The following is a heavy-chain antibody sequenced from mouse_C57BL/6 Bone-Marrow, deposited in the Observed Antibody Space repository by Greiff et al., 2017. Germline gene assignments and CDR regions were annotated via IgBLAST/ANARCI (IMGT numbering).Heavy chain of an antibody. J-gene: IGHJ2*01. V-gene: IGHV1-55*01. CDR3: TTVTTVVYFDY. D-gene: IGHD1-1*01. CDR1: GYTFTSYW. CDR2: IYPGSGST. Sequence: VQLQQPGAELVKPGASVKMSCKASGYTFTSYWITWVKQRPGQGLEWIGDIYPGSGSTNYNEKFKSKATMTADTSSNTAYLQLSSLTSEDTAVYYCTTVTTVVYFDYWGQGTTLTVSS.